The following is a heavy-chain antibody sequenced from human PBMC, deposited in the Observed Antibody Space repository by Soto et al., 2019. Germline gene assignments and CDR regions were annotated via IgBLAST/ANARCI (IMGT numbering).Heavy chain of an antibody. Sequence: ASVKVSCKASGYTFSNFAMHWVRQAPGQRLEWMGWINAGNWNTKYSQKFQGRVTITRDTSASTAYMELSSLRSEDTAVYFCARVSEMTLLTTGAFDFRGQGTPVTVSS. CDR1: GYTFSNFA. CDR2: INAGNWNT. J-gene: IGHJ4*02. CDR3: ARVSEMTLLTTGAFDF. V-gene: IGHV1-3*01. D-gene: IGHD4-17*01.